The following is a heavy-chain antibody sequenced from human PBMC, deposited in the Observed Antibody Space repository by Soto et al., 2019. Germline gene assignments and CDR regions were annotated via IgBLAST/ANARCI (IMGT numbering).Heavy chain of an antibody. CDR3: AREFCSGGNCYTYYFDP. CDR1: GFTFGDYW. J-gene: IGHJ5*02. Sequence: PGGSLRLSCAASGFTFGDYWMTWVRQAPGKGLEWVANLKRDGRERYYVDSVKGRFSVSRDNAKNSLYLQMNSLRDEDTAVYYCAREFCSGGNCYTYYFDPWGQGIPVTVSS. D-gene: IGHD2-15*01. CDR2: LKRDGRER. V-gene: IGHV3-7*01.